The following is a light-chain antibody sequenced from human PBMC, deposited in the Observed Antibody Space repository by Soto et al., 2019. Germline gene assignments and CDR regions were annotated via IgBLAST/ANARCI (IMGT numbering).Light chain of an antibody. V-gene: IGLV1-40*01. CDR2: DNT. CDR1: SSNIGARYE. CDR3: QSYGSSLSGVI. J-gene: IGLJ2*01. Sequence: QAVVTQPPSVSGAPGQRVTISCAGSSSNIGARYEVHWYQKLPGTAPKLLIHDNTNRPSGVPDRFSGSKSGTSASLASTGLQAEDEADYYCQSYGSSLSGVIFGGGTKLTVL.